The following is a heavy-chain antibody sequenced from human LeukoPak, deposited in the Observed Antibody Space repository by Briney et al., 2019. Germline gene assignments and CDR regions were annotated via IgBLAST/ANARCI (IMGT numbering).Heavy chain of an antibody. D-gene: IGHD2-2*01. CDR2: IIPIFGTA. Sequence: ASVKVSCKASGGTFSSYAISWVRQAPGQGLEWMGGIIPIFGTANYAQKFQGRVTITADESTSTAYMELSSLRSEDTAVYYCAVELPGYCSSTSCEGDFDIWGQGTMVTVSS. J-gene: IGHJ3*02. CDR1: GGTFSSYA. V-gene: IGHV1-69*13. CDR3: AVELPGYCSSTSCEGDFDI.